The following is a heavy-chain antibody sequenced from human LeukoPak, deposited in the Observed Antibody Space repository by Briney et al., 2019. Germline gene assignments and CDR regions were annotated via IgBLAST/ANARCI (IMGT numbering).Heavy chain of an antibody. V-gene: IGHV1-2*02. D-gene: IGHD3-22*01. CDR3: ARDQPYYYDSSGYNY. J-gene: IGHJ4*02. Sequence: GASVKVSCKASGYTFTGYYMHWVRQAPGQGLEWMGWINPNSGGTNYAQKFQGRVTMTRDTSISTAYMELSRLRSDDTAVYYCARDQPYYYDSSGYNYWGQGTLVTVSS. CDR2: INPNSGGT. CDR1: GYTFTGYY.